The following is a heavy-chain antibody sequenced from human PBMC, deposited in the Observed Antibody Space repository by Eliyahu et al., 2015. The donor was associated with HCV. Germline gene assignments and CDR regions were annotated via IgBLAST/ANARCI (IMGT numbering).Heavy chain of an antibody. J-gene: IGHJ4*02. Sequence: EVQLVESGGGLVQPGRSLRLSCAASGFTFDEYAMHWVRQAPGKGLEWVSGISWNSGSIGYADSVKGRFTISRDNAKNSLYLQMNSLRAEDTALYYCAKRGRWWELTSWGQGTLVTVSS. CDR3: AKRGRWWELTS. V-gene: IGHV3-9*01. CDR1: GFTFDEYA. CDR2: ISWNSGSI. D-gene: IGHD1-26*01.